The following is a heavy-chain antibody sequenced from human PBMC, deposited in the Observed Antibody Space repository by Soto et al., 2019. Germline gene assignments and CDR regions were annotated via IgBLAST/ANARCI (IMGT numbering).Heavy chain of an antibody. CDR1: GFTFTSYA. CDR2: ISASGGTT. D-gene: IGHD3-16*01. Sequence: GGSLRLSCAASGFTFTSYAVTWVRQAPEKGLEWVSSISASGGTTYYTDSVKGRFTISRDNSKNTLFLQMNSLRAEDTAVYYCAKAWGWFDPWGQGTLVTVSS. J-gene: IGHJ5*02. CDR3: AKAWGWFDP. V-gene: IGHV3-23*01.